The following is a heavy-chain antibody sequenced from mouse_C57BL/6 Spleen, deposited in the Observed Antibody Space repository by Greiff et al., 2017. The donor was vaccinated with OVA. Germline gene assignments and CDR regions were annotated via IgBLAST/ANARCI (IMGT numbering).Heavy chain of an antibody. Sequence: QVQLKQSGAELVKPGASVKLSCKASGYTFTSYWMTWVKQSPGRGLEWIGSIDPNSGGTKYNEKFKSKATLTVDKSSSTAYMQLSSLTSEDSAGYCWGRAVYYFDYWGQGTTLTVSS. V-gene: IGHV1-72*01. CDR1: GYTFTSYW. J-gene: IGHJ2*01. CDR3: GRAVYYFDY. CDR2: IDPNSGGT.